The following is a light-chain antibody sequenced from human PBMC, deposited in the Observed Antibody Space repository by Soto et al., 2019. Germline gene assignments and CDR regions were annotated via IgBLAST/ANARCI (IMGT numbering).Light chain of an antibody. CDR3: LQYNSYSWT. CDR2: DAS. J-gene: IGKJ1*01. Sequence: DIQMTQSPSTLSASVGDRVTITCRASQSISSWLAWYQQQPGKAPKLLIYDASSLESGVPSRFSGSGSGTEFTLTISSLQPDDFATYYCLQYNSYSWTSGQGTKVEIK. V-gene: IGKV1-5*01. CDR1: QSISSW.